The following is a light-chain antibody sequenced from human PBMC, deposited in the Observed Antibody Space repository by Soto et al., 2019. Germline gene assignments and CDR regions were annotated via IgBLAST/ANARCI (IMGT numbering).Light chain of an antibody. V-gene: IGKV3-20*01. J-gene: IGKJ1*01. CDR2: SAS. CDR1: QSISNY. Sequence: EIVLTQSPATLSLSPGERATLSCRASQSISNYLAWYQQKPGQAPRLLIYSASRRATGIPDRFTRSGSGTDFTLTINRVEPEDFAVCVCQQYAGSPRTFGQGTKVDIK. CDR3: QQYAGSPRT.